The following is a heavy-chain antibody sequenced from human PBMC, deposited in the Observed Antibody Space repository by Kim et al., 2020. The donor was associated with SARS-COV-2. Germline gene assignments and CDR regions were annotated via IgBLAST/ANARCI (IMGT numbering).Heavy chain of an antibody. J-gene: IGHJ4*01. CDR3: ARAPYFSGVAGYDYLD. V-gene: IGHV1-46*01. CDR2: INPNGGGT. Sequence: ASVKVSCKASGYTFTGFYVHWVRQAPGQGLEWMGGINPNGGGTNYAQEFQGTLTMTTDASTSTVYMELSSLTSEDTAIYYCARAPYFSGVAGYDYLD. CDR1: GYTFTGFY. D-gene: IGHD2-15*01.